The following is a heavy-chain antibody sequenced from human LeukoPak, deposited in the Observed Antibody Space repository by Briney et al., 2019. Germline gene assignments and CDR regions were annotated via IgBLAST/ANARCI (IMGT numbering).Heavy chain of an antibody. Sequence: GGSLRLSCAASGFTFSSYAVSWVRQAPGKGLEWVSAISGSGGSTYYADSVKGRFTISRDNSKNTLYLQMNSLRAEDTAVYYCAKGQYCSGGSCYDDAFDIWGQGTMVTVSS. CDR1: GFTFSSYA. CDR3: AKGQYCSGGSCYDDAFDI. D-gene: IGHD2-15*01. V-gene: IGHV3-23*01. J-gene: IGHJ3*02. CDR2: ISGSGGST.